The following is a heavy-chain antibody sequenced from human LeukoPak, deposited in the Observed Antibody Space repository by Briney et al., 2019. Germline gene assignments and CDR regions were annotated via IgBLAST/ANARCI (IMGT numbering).Heavy chain of an antibody. J-gene: IGHJ4*02. V-gene: IGHV3-53*01. Sequence: GGSLRLSCAASGFTVSSNYMSWVRQAPGKGLEWVSVIYSGGSTYYADSVKGRFTISRDNSKNTLYLQMNSLRAEDTAVYYCARSVVDTAMLKYWGQGTLVTVSS. CDR1: GFTVSSNY. D-gene: IGHD5-18*01. CDR2: IYSGGST. CDR3: ARSVVDTAMLKY.